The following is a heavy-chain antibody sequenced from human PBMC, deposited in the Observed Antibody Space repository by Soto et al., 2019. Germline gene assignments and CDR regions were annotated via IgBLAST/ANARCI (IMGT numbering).Heavy chain of an antibody. CDR2: ISYDGSNK. Sequence: QVQLVESGGGVVQPGRSLRLSCAASGFPFTTYGMHWVREGPGKGLEWVAVISYDGSNKYYADSVKGRFTISRDNSKNTLYLQMTSLRPEETALYYCVGGQYYFNYRGQGNLVTVSS. CDR1: GFPFTTYG. D-gene: IGHD3-10*01. CDR3: VGGQYYFNY. J-gene: IGHJ4*02. V-gene: IGHV3-30*03.